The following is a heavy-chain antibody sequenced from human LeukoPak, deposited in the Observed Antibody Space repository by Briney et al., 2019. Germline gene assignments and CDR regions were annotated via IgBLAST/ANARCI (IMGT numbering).Heavy chain of an antibody. CDR1: GGSISSSSYY. Sequence: PSETLSLTCTVSGGSISSSSYYWGWIRQPPGKGLEWIGSIYYSGSTYYNPSLKSRVTISVDTSKNQFSLKLSSVTAADTAVYYCARGIVTRAFDYWGQGTLVTVSS. CDR2: IYYSGST. CDR3: ARGIVTRAFDY. V-gene: IGHV4-39*07. J-gene: IGHJ4*02. D-gene: IGHD3-16*02.